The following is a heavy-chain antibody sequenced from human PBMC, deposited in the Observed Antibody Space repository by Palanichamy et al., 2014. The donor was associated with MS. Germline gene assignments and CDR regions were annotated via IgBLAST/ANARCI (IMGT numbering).Heavy chain of an antibody. D-gene: IGHD4-11*01. V-gene: IGHV3-30*03. CDR2: IGHDGNIK. CDR3: ARESRATVGGWDY. Sequence: QVQLVESGGGVVQPGRSLRLSCVASGFTFNTYGIHWVRQAPDKGLEWVAVIGHDGNIKSYGDAVKGRFTISRDNSRNTLYLQMDRVGAEDTALYYRARESRATVGGWDYWGQGTLVTVS. CDR1: GFTFNTYG. J-gene: IGHJ4*02.